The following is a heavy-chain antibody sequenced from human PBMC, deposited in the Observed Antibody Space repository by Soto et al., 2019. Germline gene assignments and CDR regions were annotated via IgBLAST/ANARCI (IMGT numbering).Heavy chain of an antibody. Sequence: EVQLVESGGGLVQPGGSLRLSCAASGFTVSTKYMSWVRQAPGKGLEWVSVIYSGGSTFYADSVRGRFTIPRDNSKNTLNLQMNSLRAEDTAVYYCARDPWAADYWGQGTLVTVSS. CDR2: IYSGGST. D-gene: IGHD3-16*01. J-gene: IGHJ4*02. CDR1: GFTVSTKY. V-gene: IGHV3-66*01. CDR3: ARDPWAADY.